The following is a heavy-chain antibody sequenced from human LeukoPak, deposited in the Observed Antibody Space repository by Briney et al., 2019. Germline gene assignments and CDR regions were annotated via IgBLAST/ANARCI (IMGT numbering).Heavy chain of an antibody. J-gene: IGHJ4*02. Sequence: GGSLRLSCAASGSTFSSYGMHWVRQAPGKGLEWVAVIWYDGSNKYYADSVKGRFTISRDNSKNTLYLQMNSLRAEDTAVCYCARESYDYVWGSYRYFDYWGQGTLVTVSS. CDR3: ARESYDYVWGSYRYFDY. CDR1: GSTFSSYG. D-gene: IGHD3-16*02. CDR2: IWYDGSNK. V-gene: IGHV3-33*01.